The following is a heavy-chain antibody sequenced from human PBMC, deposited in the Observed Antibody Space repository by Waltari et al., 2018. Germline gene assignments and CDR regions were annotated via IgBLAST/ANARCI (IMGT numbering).Heavy chain of an antibody. J-gene: IGHJ3*02. CDR2: IIPVFGTE. CDR1: GGIFSSYA. V-gene: IGHV1-69*01. CDR3: ARVGSGYDLSAFDI. Sequence: QVQLVQSGAEVKKPGSSVKVSCKASGGIFSSYAISWVRQAPGQGLEWMGGIIPVFGTENYAQKFQGRVTITADESTSTAYMELSSLRSEDTAVYYCARVGSGYDLSAFDIWGQGTMVTVSS. D-gene: IGHD5-12*01.